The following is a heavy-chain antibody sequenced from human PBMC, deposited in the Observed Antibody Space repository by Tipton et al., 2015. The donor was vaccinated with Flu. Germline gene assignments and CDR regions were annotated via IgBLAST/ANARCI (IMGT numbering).Heavy chain of an antibody. J-gene: IGHJ5*02. V-gene: IGHV4-34*01. CDR1: GESLSGYY. CDR2: INHSGST. D-gene: IGHD3-10*01. Sequence: TLSLTCAVYGESLSGYYWSWIRQPPGKGLEWIGEINHSGSTNYNPSLKSRVTISVDTSKNQFSLKLSSVTAADTAVYYCARVTELLWFGEARGWFDPWGQGTLVTVSS. CDR3: ARVTELLWFGEARGWFDP.